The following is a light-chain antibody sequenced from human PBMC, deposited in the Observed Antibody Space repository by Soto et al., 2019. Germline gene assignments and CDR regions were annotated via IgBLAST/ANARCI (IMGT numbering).Light chain of an antibody. CDR2: GAS. CDR3: QQYNNWWT. J-gene: IGKJ1*01. Sequence: EIVMTQSPSTLSMSPGERATLSCRASQSVSNNLAWYQKKPGQAPRLLIYGASTRATGIPARFSGSGSGTEFTLTISSLQSEDFAFYYCQQYNNWWTFGQGTRVEIK. CDR1: QSVSNN. V-gene: IGKV3-15*01.